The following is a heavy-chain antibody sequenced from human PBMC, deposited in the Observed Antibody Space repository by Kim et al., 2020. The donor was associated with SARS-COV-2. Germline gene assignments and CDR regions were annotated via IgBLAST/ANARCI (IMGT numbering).Heavy chain of an antibody. CDR3: ARDGYSYLDV. CDR1: GGSLSSGGYY. CDR2: IYHSGST. V-gene: IGHV4-31*03. D-gene: IGHD5-18*01. J-gene: IGHJ6*01. Sequence: SETLSLTCTVSGGSLSSGGYYWSWIRQFPGKDLEWIGYIYHSGSTYYNPSLKSRVIMSVDTSKNQFSLKLSSVTAADTAVYYCARDGYSYLDVWGQGTTVNVSS.